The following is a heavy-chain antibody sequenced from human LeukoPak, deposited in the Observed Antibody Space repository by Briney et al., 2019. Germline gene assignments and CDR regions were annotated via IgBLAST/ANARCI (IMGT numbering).Heavy chain of an antibody. J-gene: IGHJ4*02. Sequence: SQTLSLTCTVSGGSISSGSYYWSWIRQPAGKGLEWIGRIYTSGSTNYNPSLKSRVTISVDTSKNQFSLKLSSVTAADTAVYYCARETFENSSSGFDYWGQGTLVTVSS. CDR2: IYTSGST. D-gene: IGHD6-6*01. CDR1: GGSISSGSYY. V-gene: IGHV4-61*02. CDR3: ARETFENSSSGFDY.